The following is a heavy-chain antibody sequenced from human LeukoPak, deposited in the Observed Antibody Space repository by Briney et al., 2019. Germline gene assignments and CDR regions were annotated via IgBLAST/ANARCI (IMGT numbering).Heavy chain of an antibody. V-gene: IGHV3-7*03. D-gene: IGHD3-3*01. Sequence: GGSLRLSCAASGFTFSSYWMSWVRQAPGKGLEWVANIKQDGSEKYYVDSVKGRFTISRDNAKNSLYLQMNSLRAEDTAVYYCARSGGLTYYDFWSGYHNWFDPWGQGTLVTVSS. CDR3: ARSGGLTYYDFWSGYHNWFDP. CDR1: GFTFSSYW. J-gene: IGHJ5*02. CDR2: IKQDGSEK.